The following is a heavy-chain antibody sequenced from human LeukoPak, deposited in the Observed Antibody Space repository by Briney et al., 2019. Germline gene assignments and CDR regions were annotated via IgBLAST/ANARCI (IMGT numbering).Heavy chain of an antibody. CDR3: ARGGSSSWYNWFDP. V-gene: IGHV3-7*01. CDR1: GFTFSNYN. Sequence: PGGSLRLSCAASGFTFSNYNMNWVRQAPGKGLEWVANIKQDGSEKYYVDSVKGRFTISRDNAKNSLYLQMNSLRAEDTAVYYCARGGSSSWYNWFDPWGQGTLVTVSS. CDR2: IKQDGSEK. D-gene: IGHD6-13*01. J-gene: IGHJ5*02.